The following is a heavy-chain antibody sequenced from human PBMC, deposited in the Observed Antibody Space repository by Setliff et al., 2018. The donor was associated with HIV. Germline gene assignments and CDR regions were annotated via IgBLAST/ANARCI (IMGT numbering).Heavy chain of an antibody. CDR1: GYRFTTYW. CDR3: ARHPIDYNFWSGSPDY. Sequence: SLKISCKGSGYRFTTYWIGWVRQMPGKGLEWMGIIYPGDSDTRYSPSFQGQVTISADKSISTAYLQWSSLKASDTAMYYCARHPIDYNFWSGSPDYWGQGTLVTVSS. J-gene: IGHJ4*02. CDR2: IYPGDSDT. D-gene: IGHD3-3*01. V-gene: IGHV5-51*01.